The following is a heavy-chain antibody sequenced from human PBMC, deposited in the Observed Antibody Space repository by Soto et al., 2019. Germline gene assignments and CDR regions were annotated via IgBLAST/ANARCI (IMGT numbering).Heavy chain of an antibody. CDR3: AKDRYIVATIAPYYYYYMDV. V-gene: IGHV3-23*01. CDR2: ISGSGGST. CDR1: GFTFSSYA. J-gene: IGHJ6*03. Sequence: GGSLRLSCAASGFTFSSYAMSWVRQAPGKGLEWVSAISGSGGSTYYADSVKGRFTISRDNSKNTLYLQMNSLRAEDTAVYYCAKDRYIVATIAPYYYYYMDVWGKGTTVTVSS. D-gene: IGHD5-12*01.